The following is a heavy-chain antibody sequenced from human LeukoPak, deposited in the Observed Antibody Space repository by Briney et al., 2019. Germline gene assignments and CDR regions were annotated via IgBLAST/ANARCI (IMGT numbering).Heavy chain of an antibody. CDR3: ARGGDDSSDIGDLDLAFDI. D-gene: IGHD3-22*01. J-gene: IGHJ3*02. Sequence: VKPSETLSLTCTVSGGSISSYYWSWIRQPPGKGLEWIGYIYYSGSTNYNPSLKSRVTISVDTSKNQFSLKLSSVTAADTAVYYCARGGDDSSDIGDLDLAFDIWGQGTMVTVSS. CDR1: GGSISSYY. V-gene: IGHV4-59*01. CDR2: IYYSGST.